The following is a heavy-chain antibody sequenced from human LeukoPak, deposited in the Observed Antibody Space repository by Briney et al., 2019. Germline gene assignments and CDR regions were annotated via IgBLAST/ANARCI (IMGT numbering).Heavy chain of an antibody. CDR1: GFIFSGSA. CDR2: IRSKANSYAT. J-gene: IGHJ4*02. D-gene: IGHD2-15*01. CDR3: TRHQGAGGSGVDY. V-gene: IGHV3-73*01. Sequence: PGGSLRLSCAASGFIFSGSAMHWVRQASGSGLEWVGRIRSKANSYATAYAASVKGRFTISRDDSKNTAYLQMNSLRTEDTAVYYCTRHQGAGGSGVDYWGQGTLVTVSS.